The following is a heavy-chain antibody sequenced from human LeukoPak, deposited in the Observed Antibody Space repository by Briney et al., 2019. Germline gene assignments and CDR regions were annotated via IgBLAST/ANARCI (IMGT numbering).Heavy chain of an antibody. CDR2: ISSSGSPI. D-gene: IGHD4-17*01. CDR3: ARAPFYGDYADDAFDI. V-gene: IGHV3-11*01. CDR1: GFTFNDYY. J-gene: IGHJ3*02. Sequence: GGSLRLSCAASGFTFNDYYMSCIRQAPGKGLEWVSYISSSGSPIYYADSVKGRFTISRDSAKNSLYLQMNSLRAEDTAVYYCARAPFYGDYADDAFDIWGQGTMVTVSS.